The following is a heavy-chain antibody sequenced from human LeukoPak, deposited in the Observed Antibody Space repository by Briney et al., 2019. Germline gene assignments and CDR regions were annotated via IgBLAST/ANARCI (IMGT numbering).Heavy chain of an antibody. CDR1: GFTLTSLD. J-gene: IGHJ4*02. V-gene: IGHV3-23*01. CDR2: IGGRDTRI. CDR3: AREGQYCSSSACHLDY. D-gene: IGHD2-2*01. Sequence: GGSLRLSCVVSGFTLTSLDMSCVRQAPGKGLEWVSDIGGRDTRINYADSVKGRFTISRDNSKNTVYLQMSSLRVEDTAIYYCAREGQYCSSSACHLDYWGQGTLVTVSS.